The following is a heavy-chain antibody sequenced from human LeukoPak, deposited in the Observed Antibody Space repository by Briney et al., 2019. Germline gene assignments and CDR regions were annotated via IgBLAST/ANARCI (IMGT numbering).Heavy chain of an antibody. CDR1: GFTFSSYS. D-gene: IGHD2-2*02. CDR3: ARQVVPAAIRYYYGMDV. Sequence: GSLRLSCAASGFTFSSYSMNWVRQAPGKGLEWVSSISGSSSYIYYADSVKGRFTISRDNAKNSLYLQMNSLRAEDTAVYYCARQVVPAAIRYYYGMDVWGQGTTVTVSS. J-gene: IGHJ6*02. CDR2: ISGSSSYI. V-gene: IGHV3-21*01.